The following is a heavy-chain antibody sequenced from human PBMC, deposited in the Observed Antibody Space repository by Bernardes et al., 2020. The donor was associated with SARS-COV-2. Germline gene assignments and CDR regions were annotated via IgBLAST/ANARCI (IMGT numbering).Heavy chain of an antibody. CDR1: GYTFTSYG. CDR2: ISAYNGNT. V-gene: IGHV1-18*01. J-gene: IGHJ4*02. Sequence: ASMKVSCKASGYTFTSYGISWVRQAPGQGLEWMGWISAYNGNTNYAQKLQGRVTMTTDTSTSTAYMELRSLRSDDTAVYYCARGGYCSSTSCYGKSPIGYWGQGTLVTVSS. CDR3: ARGGYCSSTSCYGKSPIGY. D-gene: IGHD2-2*01.